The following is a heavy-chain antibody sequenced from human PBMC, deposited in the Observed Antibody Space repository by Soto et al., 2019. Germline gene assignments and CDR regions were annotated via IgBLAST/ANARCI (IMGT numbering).Heavy chain of an antibody. CDR1: GDSVSSNSAA. J-gene: IGHJ6*02. V-gene: IGHV6-1*01. CDR3: ARGPLTGDPGFSYYGMDV. CDR2: TYYRSKWYN. D-gene: IGHD7-27*01. Sequence: SQTLSLTCAISGDSVSSNSAAWNWIRQSPSRGLEWLGRTYYRSKWYNDYAVSVKSRITINPDTSKNQFSLQLNSVTPEDTAVYYCARGPLTGDPGFSYYGMDVWGQGTTVTVSS.